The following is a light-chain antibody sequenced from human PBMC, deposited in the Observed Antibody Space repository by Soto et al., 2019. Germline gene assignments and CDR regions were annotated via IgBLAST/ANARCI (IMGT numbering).Light chain of an antibody. CDR2: DVS. CDR1: SSDVGGYNY. V-gene: IGLV2-11*01. CDR3: CSYAGS. J-gene: IGLJ2*01. Sequence: QSALTQPRSVSGSPRQSVTISCTGTSSDVGGYNYVSWYQQHPGKAPKLMIYDVSKRPSGVPDRFSGSKSGNTASLTISGLQAEDEADYYCCSYAGSFGGGTKLTVL.